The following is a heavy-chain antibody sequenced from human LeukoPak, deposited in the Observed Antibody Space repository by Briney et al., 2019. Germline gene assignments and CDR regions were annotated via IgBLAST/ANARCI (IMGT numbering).Heavy chain of an antibody. V-gene: IGHV4-61*05. Sequence: SETLSLTCTVSGGSISISTYYWGWIRQPPGKGLEWIGYIYYSGSTKYNPSIKSRVTISVDTSKNQFSLKLSSVTAADTAVYYCARSLRGYRFATDYWGQGTLVTVSS. CDR1: GGSISISTYY. D-gene: IGHD5-18*01. CDR3: ARSLRGYRFATDY. J-gene: IGHJ4*02. CDR2: IYYSGST.